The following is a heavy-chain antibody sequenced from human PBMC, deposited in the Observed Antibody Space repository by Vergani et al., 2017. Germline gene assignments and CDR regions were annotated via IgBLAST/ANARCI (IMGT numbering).Heavy chain of an antibody. CDR2: IHFDGSNQ. D-gene: IGHD3-16*01. CDR1: GFTLSNYD. V-gene: IGHV3-30*02. CDR3: AKHFRGWGIDY. J-gene: IGHJ4*02. Sequence: QVQLVESGGGVVQRGGSLILSCATSGFTLSNYDMPWIRQGPGKGLEFVAFIHFDGSNQYYADSVKGRFTLSRDCSKNTLYLQLNSLRTDDTATFYCAKHFRGWGIDYWGQGTQVIVSS.